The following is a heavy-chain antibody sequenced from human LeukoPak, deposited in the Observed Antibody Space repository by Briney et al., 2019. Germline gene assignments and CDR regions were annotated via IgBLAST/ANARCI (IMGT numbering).Heavy chain of an antibody. CDR1: GFTFSMYA. J-gene: IGHJ4*02. CDR3: ARANSSAWHNFDF. V-gene: IGHV3-30-3*01. D-gene: IGHD6-19*01. Sequence: HSGRSLRLSCTASGFTFSMYAMHWVRQAPGKGPEWVGVTSYDGSNYYADSVKGRFTISRDNSRDTLYLEMNTVRPEDRAVYYCARANSSAWHNFDFWGQGTLVTVSS. CDR2: TSYDGSN.